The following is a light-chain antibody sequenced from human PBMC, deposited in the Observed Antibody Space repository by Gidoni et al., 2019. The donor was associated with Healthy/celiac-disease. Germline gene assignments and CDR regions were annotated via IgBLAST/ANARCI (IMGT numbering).Light chain of an antibody. Sequence: SYELTQPPSVSVSPGQTARITCSGDALPKQYAYWYQQKTGKTAVLVKYKDSERPSGIPERFSGSSSGTTVTWTISGVQAEDEADYYCQSADSSGTYPYVFGTGTKVTVL. CDR2: KDS. J-gene: IGLJ1*01. V-gene: IGLV3-25*03. CDR1: ALPKQY. CDR3: QSADSSGTYPYV.